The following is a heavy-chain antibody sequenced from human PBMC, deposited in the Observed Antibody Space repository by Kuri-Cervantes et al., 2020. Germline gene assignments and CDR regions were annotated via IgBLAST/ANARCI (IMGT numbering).Heavy chain of an antibody. CDR3: ARQTGTGWAFDY. Sequence: SVNVSCKASGGTFSSYAISWVRQAPGQGLEWMGGIIPIFGTANYAQKFQGRVTITADESTSTAYMELSSLRSEDTAVYYCARQTGTGWAFDYWGQGTLVTVSS. J-gene: IGHJ4*02. CDR1: GGTFSSYA. D-gene: IGHD1-1*01. CDR2: IIPIFGTA. V-gene: IGHV1-69*13.